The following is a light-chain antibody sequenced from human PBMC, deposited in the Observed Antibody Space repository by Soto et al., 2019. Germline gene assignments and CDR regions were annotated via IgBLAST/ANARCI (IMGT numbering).Light chain of an antibody. V-gene: IGKV1-5*01. Sequence: IQMTQSPSTLSASVGDRVTITCRASQSISSWLAWYQQKPGKAPKLLSYDASSLESGVPSRFSGSGSGTEFTLTISSLQPDDFATYYCQQYNSYSTWTFGQGTKVEIK. J-gene: IGKJ1*01. CDR3: QQYNSYSTWT. CDR1: QSISSW. CDR2: DAS.